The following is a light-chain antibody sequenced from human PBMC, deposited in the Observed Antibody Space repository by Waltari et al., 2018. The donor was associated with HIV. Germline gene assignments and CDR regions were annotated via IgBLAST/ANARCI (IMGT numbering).Light chain of an antibody. J-gene: IGLJ2*01. CDR3: AAWTDSLRGVV. Sequence: QSVLTQPPSASGTPGQRVTISCSARSSNIGSFYVYWYQQLPGSAPKLLIYRNNQRPSGVPDRFSGSKSGTSASLAISGLRSEDEADYYCAAWTDSLRGVVFGGGTKLSVL. CDR2: RNN. CDR1: SSNIGSFY. V-gene: IGLV1-47*01.